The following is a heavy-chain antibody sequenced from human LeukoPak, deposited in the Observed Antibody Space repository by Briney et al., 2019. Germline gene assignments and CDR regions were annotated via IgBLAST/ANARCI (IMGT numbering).Heavy chain of an antibody. V-gene: IGHV3-23*01. D-gene: IGHD2-2*01. CDR1: GFTFSSYG. J-gene: IGHJ4*02. Sequence: SGGTLRLSCAASGFTFSSYGVSWVRQAPGKGLEWVSAISGSGGSTYYADSVKGRFTISRDNSKNTLYLQMNSLRAEDTAVYYCAKACPSFTVPAAYFDYWGQGTLVTVSS. CDR3: AKACPSFTVPAAYFDY. CDR2: ISGSGGST.